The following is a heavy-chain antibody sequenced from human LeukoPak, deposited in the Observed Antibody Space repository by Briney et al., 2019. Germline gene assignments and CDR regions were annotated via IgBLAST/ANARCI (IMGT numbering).Heavy chain of an antibody. V-gene: IGHV3-11*01. J-gene: IGHJ4*02. CDR2: ISSSGSTI. Sequence: PGGSLRLSCAASGFTFSDFYMSWIRQAPGKGLEWVSYISSSGSTIYYADSVKGRFTISRDNAKNSLYLQMNSLRAEDTAVYYCARDHMIASWYYYGSGTVDYWGQGTLVTVSS. CDR3: ARDHMIASWYYYGSGTVDY. CDR1: GFTFSDFY. D-gene: IGHD3-10*01.